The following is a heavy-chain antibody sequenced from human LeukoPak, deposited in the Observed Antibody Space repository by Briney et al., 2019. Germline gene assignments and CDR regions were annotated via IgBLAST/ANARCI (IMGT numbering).Heavy chain of an antibody. CDR2: ISSSGSTI. Sequence: GGSLRLXCAASGFTFGDYYMSWIRQAPGKGLEWVSYISSSGSTIYYADSVKGRFTISRDSSKNKLCLQMNSLRAEDTAVYYCAKDRYGSGTLCYYMDVWGKGTTVTVSS. J-gene: IGHJ6*03. V-gene: IGHV3-11*04. CDR3: AKDRYGSGTLCYYMDV. CDR1: GFTFGDYY. D-gene: IGHD3-10*01.